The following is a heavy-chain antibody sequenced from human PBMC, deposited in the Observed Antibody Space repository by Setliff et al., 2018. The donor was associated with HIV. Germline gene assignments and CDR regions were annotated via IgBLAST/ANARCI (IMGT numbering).Heavy chain of an antibody. CDR1: GFTVSVNY. CDR2: IYSGGST. J-gene: IGHJ3*02. CDR3: TRVVGGNLYPSAFDI. V-gene: IGHV3-66*02. D-gene: IGHD4-4*01. Sequence: GGSLRLSCAASGFTVSVNYMTWVRQAPGKGLERVSLIYSGGSTYYADSGKGRFTISRENSNNTLFLQMNSLRAGDTAVYYCTRVVGGNLYPSAFDIWAQGTMVTVSS.